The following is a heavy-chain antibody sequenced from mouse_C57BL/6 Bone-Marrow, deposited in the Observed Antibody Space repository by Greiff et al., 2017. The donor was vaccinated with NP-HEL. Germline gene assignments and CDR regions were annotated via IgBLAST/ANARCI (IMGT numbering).Heavy chain of an antibody. V-gene: IGHV1-64*01. CDR1: GYTFTSYW. CDR3: ANSSGYVGAMDY. D-gene: IGHD3-2*02. Sequence: QVQLKQSGAELVKPGASVKLSCKASGYTFTSYWMHWVKQRPGQGLEWIGMIHPNSGSTNYNEKFKSKATLTVDKSSSTAYMQLSSLTSEDSAVYYCANSSGYVGAMDYWGQGTSVTVSS. CDR2: IHPNSGST. J-gene: IGHJ4*01.